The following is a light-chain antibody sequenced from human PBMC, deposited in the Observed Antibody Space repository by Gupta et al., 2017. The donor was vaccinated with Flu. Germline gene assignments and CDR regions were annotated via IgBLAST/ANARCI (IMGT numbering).Light chain of an antibody. CDR3: QQYNNWPPWT. Sequence: ATLSLAPGERATLPCRASQSVSSNLAWYQQKPGQAPRLLIYGASTRATGIPARFSGSGSGTEFTLTISSLQSEDFAVYYCQQYNNWPPWTFGQGTKVEIK. CDR2: GAS. J-gene: IGKJ1*01. V-gene: IGKV3-15*01. CDR1: QSVSSN.